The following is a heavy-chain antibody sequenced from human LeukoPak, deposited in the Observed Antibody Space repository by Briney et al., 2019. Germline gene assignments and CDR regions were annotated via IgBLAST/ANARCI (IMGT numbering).Heavy chain of an antibody. CDR2: ISSSTI. CDR3: ADLRPPRY. V-gene: IGHV3-48*01. Sequence: GGSLRLSCAASGFAFRNYSMNWVRQAPGKGLEWVSYISSSTIYYADSVKGRFTISRDNAKNSLYLQMNSLRAEDTAVYYCADLRPPRYWGQGTLVTVSS. J-gene: IGHJ4*02. D-gene: IGHD1-14*01. CDR1: GFAFRNYS.